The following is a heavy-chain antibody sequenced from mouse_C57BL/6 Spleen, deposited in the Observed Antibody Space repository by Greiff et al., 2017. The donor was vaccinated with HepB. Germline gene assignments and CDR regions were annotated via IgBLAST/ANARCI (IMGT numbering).Heavy chain of an antibody. J-gene: IGHJ1*03. CDR3: VRTTVVPSWYFDV. CDR2: IRSKSNNYAT. D-gene: IGHD1-1*01. V-gene: IGHV10-1*01. CDR1: GFSFNTYA. Sequence: DVQLVESGGGLVQPKGSLKLSCAASGFSFNTYAMNWVRQAPGKGLEWVARIRSKSNNYATYYADSVKDRFTISRDDSESMLYLQMNNLKTEDTAMYYCVRTTVVPSWYFDVWGTGTTVTVSS.